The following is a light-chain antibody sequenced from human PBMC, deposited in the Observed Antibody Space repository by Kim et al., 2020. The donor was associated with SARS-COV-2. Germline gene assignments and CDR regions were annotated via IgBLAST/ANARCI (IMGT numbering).Light chain of an antibody. Sequence: SYELTQPPSVSVSPGQTASIPCSGDRLGDKYACWYRQKPGQSPELVIYQSDKRPPGIPERFSGSNSGSTATLTISGTQAMDEADYYCQAWDSSTVIFGGG. J-gene: IGLJ2*01. CDR3: QAWDSSTVI. CDR1: RLGDKY. V-gene: IGLV3-1*01. CDR2: QSD.